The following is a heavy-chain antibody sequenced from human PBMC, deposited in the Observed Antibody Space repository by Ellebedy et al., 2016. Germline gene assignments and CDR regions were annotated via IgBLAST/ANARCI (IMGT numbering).Heavy chain of an antibody. Sequence: ASVKVSCKVSGYTLTELSMHWVRQAPGKGLEWMGAFDPEDGQTIYAQKFQGRVTLSEDTSTDTAYMDVRSLRSEDTAVYYCATLVLTDYDAFDVWGQGTMVTVSS. V-gene: IGHV1-24*01. CDR3: ATLVLTDYDAFDV. CDR1: GYTLTELS. D-gene: IGHD3-9*01. CDR2: FDPEDGQT. J-gene: IGHJ3*01.